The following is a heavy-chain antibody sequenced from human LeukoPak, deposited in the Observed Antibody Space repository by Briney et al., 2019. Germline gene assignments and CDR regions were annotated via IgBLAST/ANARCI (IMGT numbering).Heavy chain of an antibody. CDR1: GFPFSSYA. V-gene: IGHV3-30*18. CDR2: ISYEGSNT. CDR3: AKVGGRNAESYYYGMNV. Sequence: PGGSLRLSCAASGFPFSSYAMHWVRQAPGKGLEWAAVISYEGSNTFYADSVKGRFTISRYNSKNTLYLQMNSLRGEDTAVYYCAKVGGRNAESYYYGMNVWGQGTTVTVSS. J-gene: IGHJ6*02. D-gene: IGHD3-10*01.